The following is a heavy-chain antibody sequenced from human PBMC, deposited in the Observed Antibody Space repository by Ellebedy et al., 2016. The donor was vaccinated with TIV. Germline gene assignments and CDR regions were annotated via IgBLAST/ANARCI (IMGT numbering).Heavy chain of an antibody. CDR2: IHYTGDT. CDR3: AGKYSGSYSD. D-gene: IGHD1-26*01. J-gene: IGHJ1*01. Sequence: SETLSLTXSVSGDSIDTYYWTWIRQPPGKGLEWIGYIHYTGDTDYNPSLKSRVIISVDTSKYQFSLKLTSVTAADTAVYYCAGKYSGSYSDWGQGTLVTVSS. V-gene: IGHV4-59*01. CDR1: GDSIDTYY.